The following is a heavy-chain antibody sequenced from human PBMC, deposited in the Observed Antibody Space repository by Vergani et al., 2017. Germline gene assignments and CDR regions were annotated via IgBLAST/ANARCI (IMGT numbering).Heavy chain of an antibody. CDR1: GGSVRTRIGYY. V-gene: IGHV4-61*02. CDR2: IFSSGTT. J-gene: IGHJ4*02. Sequence: QVQLQESGPGLVKPSQTLSLSCTVSGGSVRTRIGYYWTWIRQPAGKTLEWIGEIFSSGTTNYNPSFKNRGTMSVDTSKNQLSLKLNSVTAADTAVYECARGSRAEGGSGPDKWGQGTLVTVSS. D-gene: IGHD6-13*01. CDR3: ARGSRAEGGSGPDK.